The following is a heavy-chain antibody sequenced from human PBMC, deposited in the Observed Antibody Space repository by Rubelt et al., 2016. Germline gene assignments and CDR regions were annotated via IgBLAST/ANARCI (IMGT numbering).Heavy chain of an antibody. V-gene: IGHV3-53*01. CDR3: ARAPRAGRAFDI. Sequence: GSISSSNWWSWVRQPPGKGLEWVSVIYSGGSTYYADSVKGRFTISRDNSKNTLYLQMNSLRAEDTAVYYCARAPRAGRAFDIWGQGTMVTVSS. CDR1: GSISSSNW. J-gene: IGHJ3*02. D-gene: IGHD1-26*01. CDR2: IYSGGST.